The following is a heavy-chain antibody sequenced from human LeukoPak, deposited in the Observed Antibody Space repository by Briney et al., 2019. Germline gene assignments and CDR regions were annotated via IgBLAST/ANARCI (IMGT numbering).Heavy chain of an antibody. Sequence: HPGGSLRLSCAASGFTFSDYWMSWVRQAPGKGLEWVANIKYHGSDEHYVDSVRGRFTISRDNAKDSLFLQMNSLRAEDTAVYYCARIGGSGTYWDYWGQGTLVTVSS. CDR2: IKYHGSDE. V-gene: IGHV3-7*01. CDR3: ARIGGSGTYWDY. D-gene: IGHD3-10*01. J-gene: IGHJ4*02. CDR1: GFTFSDYW.